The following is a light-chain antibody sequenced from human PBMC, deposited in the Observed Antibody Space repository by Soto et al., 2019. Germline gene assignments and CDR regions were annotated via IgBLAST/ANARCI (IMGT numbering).Light chain of an antibody. CDR3: QQYGRSPPYT. V-gene: IGKV3-20*01. CDR2: GAS. Sequence: EIVLTQSPGTLSLSTGERATLSGWASQSVSSSYLAGYHQKPDQAPRLLIYGASSRATGIPDRFSGSVSGTDFTLTIRRLEPEDIAVYFCQQYGRSPPYTFGQGTK. CDR1: QSVSSSY. J-gene: IGKJ2*01.